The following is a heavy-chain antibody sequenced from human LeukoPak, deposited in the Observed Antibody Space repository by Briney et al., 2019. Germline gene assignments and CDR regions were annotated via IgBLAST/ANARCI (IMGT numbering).Heavy chain of an antibody. CDR3: ARVLATYDY. V-gene: IGHV6-1*01. D-gene: IGHD5-12*01. CDR2: TYYRSKWYY. CDR1: GESVSSNSVA. Sequence: SQTLSLTCAISGESVSSNSVAWNWIRQSPSRGLEWLGRTYYRSKWYYDYAVSVKSRITIKPDTSKNQFSLQLSSVTPEDTAVYYCARVLATYDYWGQGTLVTVSS. J-gene: IGHJ4*02.